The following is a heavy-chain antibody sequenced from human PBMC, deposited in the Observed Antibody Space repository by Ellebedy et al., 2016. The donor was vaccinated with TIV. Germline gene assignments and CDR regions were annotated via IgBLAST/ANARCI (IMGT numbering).Heavy chain of an antibody. CDR3: AYERSSWYWTGYFDY. CDR1: GFTFSSYA. CDR2: ISGSGGST. V-gene: IGHV3-23*01. Sequence: GESLKISCAASGFTFSSYAMSWVRQAPGKGLEWVSAISGSGGSTYYADSVKGRFTISRDNSKNTLYLQMNSLRAEDTAVYYCAYERSSWYWTGYFDYWGQGTLVTVSS. D-gene: IGHD6-13*01. J-gene: IGHJ4*02.